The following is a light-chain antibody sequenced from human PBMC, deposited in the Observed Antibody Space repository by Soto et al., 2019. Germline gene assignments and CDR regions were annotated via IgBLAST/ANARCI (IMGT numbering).Light chain of an antibody. CDR1: QSVRGY. V-gene: IGKV3-11*01. J-gene: IGKJ4*01. CDR2: DAY. Sequence: EIVLTQSPATLSLYPGERATLSCRASQSVRGYLAWYQQKLGQAPRLLISDAYNRAAGVPARFSGSGSGADFTLTISSLEPEDFAVYYCQQRSAWPLTFGGGSKVDIK. CDR3: QQRSAWPLT.